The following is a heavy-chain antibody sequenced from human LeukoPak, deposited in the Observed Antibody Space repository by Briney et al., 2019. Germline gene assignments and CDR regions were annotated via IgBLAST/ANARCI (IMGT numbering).Heavy chain of an antibody. J-gene: IGHJ4*02. CDR1: GFTFSSYG. D-gene: IGHD1-26*01. Sequence: GGSLRLSCAASGFTFSSYGMSWVRQAPGKGLEWVSAISGSGGSTYYADSVKGRFTISRDNAKNSLYLQMNSLRAEDMALYYCAKDSGSYYFDYWGQGTLVTVSS. CDR3: AKDSGSYYFDY. V-gene: IGHV3-23*01. CDR2: ISGSGGST.